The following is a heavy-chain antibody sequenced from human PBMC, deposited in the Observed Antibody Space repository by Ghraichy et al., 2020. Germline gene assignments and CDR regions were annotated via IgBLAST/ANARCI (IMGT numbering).Heavy chain of an antibody. V-gene: IGHV4-4*07. CDR1: GGSLSSYF. CDR3: ARDMVAVAAPWWDWFDA. D-gene: IGHD6-19*01. J-gene: IGHJ5*02. CDR2: IYTSGST. Sequence: SETLSLTCTVSGGSLSSYFWSWIRQPAGKGLEWIGRIYTSGSTNYNPSLRSRVTMSVDTSKNQFSLKLSSVTAADTAIYYCARDMVAVAAPWWDWFDAWGQGTLVTVSS.